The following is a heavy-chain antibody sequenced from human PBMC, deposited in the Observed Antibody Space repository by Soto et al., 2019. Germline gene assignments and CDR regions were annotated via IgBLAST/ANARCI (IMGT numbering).Heavy chain of an antibody. CDR3: AKEPLDYVWGRPDDAFDI. CDR1: GFTFSSYA. Sequence: GGSLRLSCAASGFTFSSYAMSWVRQAPGKGLEWVSAISGSGGSTYYADSVKGRFTISRDNSKNTLYLQMNSLRAEDTAVYYCAKEPLDYVWGRPDDAFDIWGQGTMVTVSS. D-gene: IGHD3-16*01. J-gene: IGHJ3*02. V-gene: IGHV3-23*01. CDR2: ISGSGGST.